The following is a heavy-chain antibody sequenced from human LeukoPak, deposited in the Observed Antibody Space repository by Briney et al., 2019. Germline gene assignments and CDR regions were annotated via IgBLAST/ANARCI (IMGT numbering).Heavy chain of an antibody. J-gene: IGHJ4*02. D-gene: IGHD2-2*01. CDR1: GYTFTSYD. CDR3: ARLWGEDCSSTSCYGARGFDY. Sequence: GASVKVSCKASGYTFTSYDINWVRQATGQGLEWMGWMNPNSGNTGYAQKFQGRVTMTRNTSISTAYMELSSLRSEDTAVYYCARLWGEDCSSTSCYGARGFDYWGQGTLVTVSS. V-gene: IGHV1-8*01. CDR2: MNPNSGNT.